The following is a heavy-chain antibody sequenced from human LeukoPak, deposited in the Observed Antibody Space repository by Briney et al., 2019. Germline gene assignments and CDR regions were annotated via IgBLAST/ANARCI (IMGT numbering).Heavy chain of an antibody. J-gene: IGHJ4*02. D-gene: IGHD1-1*01. CDR2: ITGPADRT. CDR1: GFSFASYG. V-gene: IGHV3-23*01. Sequence: GGSLRLSCAASGFSFASYGMAWVRQAPGKGLEWVSAITGPADRTYYADSVRGRFTISRDNSENTLYLQMNSLRAEDTAVYYCASMNGYFEYWGQGTLVTVSS. CDR3: ASMNGYFEY.